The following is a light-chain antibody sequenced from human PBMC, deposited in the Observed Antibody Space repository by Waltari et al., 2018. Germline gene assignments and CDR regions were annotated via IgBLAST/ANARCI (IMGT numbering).Light chain of an antibody. J-gene: IGLJ2*01. CDR3: ATWDDRLTAV. Sequence: QSILTQPPSASGTPGRTVTISCSGSNSNVGANSVCWYQQLPGTAPKLLIFGNNQRPSGVPDRFSSSKSGTSASLAIRGLRSEDEADYYCATWDDRLTAVFGGGTKLTVL. CDR1: NSNVGANS. V-gene: IGLV1-47*01. CDR2: GNN.